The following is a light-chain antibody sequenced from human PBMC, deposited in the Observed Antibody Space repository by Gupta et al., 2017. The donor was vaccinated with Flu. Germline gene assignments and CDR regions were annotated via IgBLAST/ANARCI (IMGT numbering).Light chain of an antibody. Sequence: QSALTQPPSASGSPGQSVTISCTGTSSDIGSYNYVSWYQQRPGKAPKFMIYKVTERPSGVPDRFSGSKSGNRASLTVSGLQPEDEADYYCSSYASDNSWVFGGGTKLTVL. V-gene: IGLV2-8*01. CDR2: KVT. CDR3: SSYASDNSWV. J-gene: IGLJ3*02. CDR1: SSDIGSYNY.